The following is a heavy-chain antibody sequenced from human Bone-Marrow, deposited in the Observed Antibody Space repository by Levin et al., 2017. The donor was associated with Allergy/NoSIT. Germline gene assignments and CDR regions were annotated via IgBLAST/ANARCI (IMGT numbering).Heavy chain of an antibody. J-gene: IGHJ4*02. Sequence: ASVKVSCKASGYTFTAYFIHWVRQAPGQGLEWMGWINPNNDGTYYAQKFQDRVILTRDTSSSTAFLELSGLRSDDTAVYYCARDREGGYWGQGTLVTVSS. CDR1: GYTFTAYF. V-gene: IGHV1-2*02. CDR2: INPNNDGT. D-gene: IGHD3-16*01. CDR3: ARDREGGY.